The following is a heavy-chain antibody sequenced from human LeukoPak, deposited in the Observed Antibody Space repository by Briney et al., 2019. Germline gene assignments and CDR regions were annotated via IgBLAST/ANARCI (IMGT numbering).Heavy chain of an antibody. Sequence: PSETLSLTCTVSGGSISSSSYYWGWIRQPPGKGLEWIGGIYYSGSTYYNPSLKSRVTISVDTSKNQFSLKLSSVTAADTAVYYCARSAPYSYYYYYMDVWGKGTTVTVSS. CDR1: GGSISSSSYY. V-gene: IGHV4-39*07. J-gene: IGHJ6*03. CDR2: IYYSGST. D-gene: IGHD2-15*01. CDR3: ARSAPYSYYYYYMDV.